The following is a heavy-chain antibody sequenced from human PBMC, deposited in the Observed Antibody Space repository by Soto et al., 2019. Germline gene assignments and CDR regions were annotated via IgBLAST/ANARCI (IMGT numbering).Heavy chain of an antibody. J-gene: IGHJ4*02. V-gene: IGHV4-39*07. CDR3: ARDMSRHDHLAY. Sequence: SETLSLTCSVSGGSISSSGHYWGWIRQPPGKGLEWIGSIYYSGSTNHNPSLKSRVTISVDTSKNQFSLKLSSVTAADTAVYYCARDMSRHDHLAYWGQGTLVTVAS. CDR2: IYYSGST. D-gene: IGHD3-16*01. CDR1: GGSISSSGHY.